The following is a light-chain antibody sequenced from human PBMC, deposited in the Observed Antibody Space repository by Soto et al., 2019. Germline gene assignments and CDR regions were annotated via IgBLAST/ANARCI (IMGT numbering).Light chain of an antibody. J-gene: IGLJ2*01. Sequence: QSVLTQPPSASGTPGQGVTISCSGSTSNIGSNYVYWYQQLPGTAPKLLIYRNNQRPSGVPDRFSGSKSGTSASLAISGLQSEDEADYYCATWDDSLNALVFGGGTKLTVL. CDR1: TSNIGSNY. CDR2: RNN. V-gene: IGLV1-47*01. CDR3: ATWDDSLNALV.